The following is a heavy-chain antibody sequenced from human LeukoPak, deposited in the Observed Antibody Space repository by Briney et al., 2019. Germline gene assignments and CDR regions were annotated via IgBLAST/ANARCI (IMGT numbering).Heavy chain of an antibody. J-gene: IGHJ4*02. CDR3: ARSRWELLDY. CDR2: IYYSGST. D-gene: IGHD1-26*01. Sequence: PSETLSLTCTVSGGSISSYYWSWIRQPPGKGLEWIGYIYYSGSTNYHPSLKSRVTISVDTSKNQFSLKLSSVTAADTAVYYCARSRWELLDYWGQGTLVTVSS. V-gene: IGHV4-59*08. CDR1: GGSISSYY.